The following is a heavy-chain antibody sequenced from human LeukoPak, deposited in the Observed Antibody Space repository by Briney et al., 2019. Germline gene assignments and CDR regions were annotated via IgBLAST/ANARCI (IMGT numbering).Heavy chain of an antibody. Sequence: PSQTLSLTCTVSGGSISSGSYYWSWIRQPAGKGLEWIGRIYTSGSTNYNPSLKSRVTISVDTSKNQFSLKLSSVTAADTAVYYCARASRTTKGFDIWGQGTMVTVFS. CDR3: ARASRTTKGFDI. CDR2: IYTSGST. J-gene: IGHJ3*02. CDR1: GGSISSGSYY. D-gene: IGHD1-1*01. V-gene: IGHV4-61*02.